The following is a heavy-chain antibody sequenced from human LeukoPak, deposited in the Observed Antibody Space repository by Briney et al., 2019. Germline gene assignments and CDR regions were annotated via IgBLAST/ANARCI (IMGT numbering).Heavy chain of an antibody. D-gene: IGHD6-13*01. CDR3: ARGRYSSSWIPWDY. Sequence: GASVKVSCKASGYTFTSYDINWVRQATGQGLEWMGWMNPNSGNTGYAQKFRGRVTMTRDTSISTAYMELSSLRSEDTAVYYCARGRYSSSWIPWDYWGQGTLVTVSS. CDR1: GYTFTSYD. V-gene: IGHV1-8*01. J-gene: IGHJ4*02. CDR2: MNPNSGNT.